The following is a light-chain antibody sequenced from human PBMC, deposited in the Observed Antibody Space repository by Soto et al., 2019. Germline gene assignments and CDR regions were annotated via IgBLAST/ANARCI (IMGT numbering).Light chain of an antibody. CDR3: QQYNIYPLT. V-gene: IGKV1D-16*01. J-gene: IGKJ4*01. CDR2: VAS. CDR1: QDINSW. Sequence: DVQMTQSPSSLSASVGDRVTITCRASQDINSWLAWYQQKPGKAPKSLIYVASSLQTGVTLRFSGSGSGTVXXLTISSLQPEDSANYYCQQYNIYPLTFGGGTKVEIK.